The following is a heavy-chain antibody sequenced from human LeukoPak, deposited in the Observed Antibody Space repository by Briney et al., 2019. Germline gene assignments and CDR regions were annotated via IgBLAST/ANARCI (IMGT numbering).Heavy chain of an antibody. D-gene: IGHD3-3*01. CDR2: IYYSGST. CDR1: GGSISSGDYY. Sequence: SETLSLTCTVSGGSISSGDYYWSWIRQPPGKGLEWIGYIYYSGSTYYNPSLKSRVTISVDTSKNQFSLKLSSVTAADTAVYYCARGPPFVESPSGNWFDPWGQGTLVTVSS. J-gene: IGHJ5*02. CDR3: ARGPPFVESPSGNWFDP. V-gene: IGHV4-30-4*01.